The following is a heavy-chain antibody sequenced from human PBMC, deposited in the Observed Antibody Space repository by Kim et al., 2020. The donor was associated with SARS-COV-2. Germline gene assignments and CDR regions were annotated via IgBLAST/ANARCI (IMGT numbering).Heavy chain of an antibody. CDR3: ARVSSTGWPAFDY. J-gene: IGHJ4*02. CDR2: INPNSGGT. CDR1: GYTFTGYY. D-gene: IGHD6-19*01. Sequence: ASVKVSCKASGYTFTGYYMYWVRQAPGQGLEWMGWINPNSGGTNYAQKFQGRVTMTRDTSISTAYMEVSRLRSDDTAVYYCARVSSTGWPAFDYWGQGTLVTVSS. V-gene: IGHV1-2*02.